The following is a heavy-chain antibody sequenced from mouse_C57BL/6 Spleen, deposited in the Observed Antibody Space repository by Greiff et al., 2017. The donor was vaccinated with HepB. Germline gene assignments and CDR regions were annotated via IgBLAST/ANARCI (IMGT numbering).Heavy chain of an antibody. D-gene: IGHD2-3*01. V-gene: IGHV1-59*01. J-gene: IGHJ1*03. CDR3: ARSGYSHWYFDV. CDR1: GYTFNSYW. CDR2: IDPSDSYT. Sequence: QVQLKQPGAELVRPGTSVKLSCKASGYTFNSYWMHWVKQRPGQGLEWIGVIDPSDSYTNYNQKFKGMATLTVDTSSSTAYMQLSSLTSEDSAVYYCARSGYSHWYFDVWGTGTTVTVSS.